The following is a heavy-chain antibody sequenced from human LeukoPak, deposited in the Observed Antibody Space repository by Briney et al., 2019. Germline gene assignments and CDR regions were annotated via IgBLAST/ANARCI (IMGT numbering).Heavy chain of an antibody. CDR3: ARGLFGLVRGVIGSSLMDV. CDR2: NYYSGST. D-gene: IGHD3-10*01. Sequence: PSETLSLTCTVSGGPINTISFYWPSIRQPPGKGLEWIPRNYYSGSTYYNPSLKSRVTISADTSKNQFSLKLGSVTAADTAVYYCARGLFGLVRGVIGSSLMDVWGKGTTVTVSS. J-gene: IGHJ6*03. CDR1: GGPINTISFY. V-gene: IGHV4-39*07.